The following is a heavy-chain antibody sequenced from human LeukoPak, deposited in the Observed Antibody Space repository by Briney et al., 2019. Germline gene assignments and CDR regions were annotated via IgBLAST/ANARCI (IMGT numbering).Heavy chain of an antibody. CDR1: GYTFTDYY. V-gene: IGHV1-46*01. CDR3: ARGTYDSSGYYYYFDY. D-gene: IGHD3-22*01. J-gene: IGHJ4*02. CDR2: INPSGDST. Sequence: GSVKVSCKASGYTFTDYYIHWVRQAPGQGLEWMGVINPSGDSTSYAQNFQGRVTITRDTSASTAYMELSSLRSEDTAVYYCARGTYDSSGYYYYFDYWGQGTLVTVSS.